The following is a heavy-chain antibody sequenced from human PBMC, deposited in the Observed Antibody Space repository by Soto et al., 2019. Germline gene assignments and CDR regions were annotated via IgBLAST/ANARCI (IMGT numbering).Heavy chain of an antibody. CDR3: ARDPALFRGTYFDY. CDR2: INAGNGNT. D-gene: IGHD2-21*01. V-gene: IGHV1-3*01. J-gene: IGHJ4*02. Sequence: ASVKVSCKASGYTFTTYAMHWVRQAPGQRPEWMGWINAGNGNTRYSQKFQGRVTITRDTSASTAYMELSSLRSEDTAVYYCARDPALFRGTYFDYWGQGTLVTVAS. CDR1: GYTFTTYA.